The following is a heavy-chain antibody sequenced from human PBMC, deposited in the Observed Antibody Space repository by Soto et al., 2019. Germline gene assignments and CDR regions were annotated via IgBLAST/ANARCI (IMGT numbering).Heavy chain of an antibody. CDR3: AGVGSVGQSEGAFDY. D-gene: IGHD1-26*01. CDR2: ITTNSGTV. CDR1: GFTFSTYK. J-gene: IGHJ4*02. Sequence: EVKLVESGGGLVQPGGSLRLSCAASGFTFSTYKMIWVRQAPGKGREWVSYITTNSGTVYSADSVQGRVTISRDNAQNSLFLQMHSLRDDDTAVYYCAGVGSVGQSEGAFDYWRQGTLVAFSS. V-gene: IGHV3-48*02.